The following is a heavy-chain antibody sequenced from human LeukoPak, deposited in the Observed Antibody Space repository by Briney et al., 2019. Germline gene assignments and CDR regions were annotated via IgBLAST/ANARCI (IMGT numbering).Heavy chain of an antibody. V-gene: IGHV1-69*13. CDR1: GGTFSSYA. D-gene: IGHD1-26*01. Sequence: SVKVSCKASGGTFSSYAISWVRQAPGQGLEWMGGIIPIFGTANYAQKFQGRVTITADESTSTAYMELSSLRSEDTAVYYCARSFHGSYLKVGAFDIWGQGTMVTVSS. CDR3: ARSFHGSYLKVGAFDI. J-gene: IGHJ3*02. CDR2: IIPIFGTA.